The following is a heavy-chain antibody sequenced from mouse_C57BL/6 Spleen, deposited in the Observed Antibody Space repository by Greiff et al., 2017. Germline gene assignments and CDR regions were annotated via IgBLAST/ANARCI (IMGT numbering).Heavy chain of an antibody. J-gene: IGHJ2*01. V-gene: IGHV1-18*01. Sequence: EVQLQQSGPELVKPGASVKIPCKASGYTFTDYNMDWVKQSPGKSLEWIGDINPNNGGTIYNQKFKGKATLTVDKSSSTAYMELRSLTSEDTAVYYCARAYYSNYLDYWGQGTTLTVSS. D-gene: IGHD2-5*01. CDR3: ARAYYSNYLDY. CDR2: INPNNGGT. CDR1: GYTFTDYN.